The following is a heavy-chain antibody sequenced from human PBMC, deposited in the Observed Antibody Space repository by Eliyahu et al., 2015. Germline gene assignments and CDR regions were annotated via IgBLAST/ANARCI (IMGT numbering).Heavy chain of an antibody. CDR3: ARAKINMDTALANDY. CDR2: ISYSGST. CDR1: GGSISSYY. V-gene: IGHV4-59*01. Sequence: QVQLQESGPGLVKPSETLSLTCXXSGGSISSYYWTWVRQPPGKGLEWIGYISYSGSTNYNPSLKSRVTISVDTSKNQFSLRLSSVTAADTAVYYCARAKINMDTALANDYWGQGTLVTVSS. D-gene: IGHD5-18*01. J-gene: IGHJ4*02.